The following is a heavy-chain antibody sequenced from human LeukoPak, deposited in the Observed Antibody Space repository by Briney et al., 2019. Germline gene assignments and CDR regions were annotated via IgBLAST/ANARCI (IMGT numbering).Heavy chain of an antibody. CDR1: GGSISSGSYY. CDR2: SYTSGST. V-gene: IGHV4-61*02. D-gene: IGHD3-22*01. J-gene: IGHJ4*02. Sequence: SETPSLTCTVSGGSISSGSYYWSWIRQPAGQGLEWIGRSYTSGSTNYNPSLKSRVTISVDTSKNQFSLKLSSVTAADTAVYYCARDQYYDSSGLWGQGTLVTVSS. CDR3: ARDQYYDSSGL.